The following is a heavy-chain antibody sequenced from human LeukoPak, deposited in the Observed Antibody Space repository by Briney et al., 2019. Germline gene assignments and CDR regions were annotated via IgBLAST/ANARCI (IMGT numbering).Heavy chain of an antibody. CDR3: ARDRRGNDEFDY. CDR1: VYSISSCCY. J-gene: IGHJ4*02. V-gene: IGHV4-38-2*02. CDR2: IYHSGST. D-gene: IGHD5-12*01. Sequence: SETLSLTCAVSVYSISSCCYWGWIRQPPGKGLEWIGSIYHSGSTYYNVSLKSRVTMSVDTSKNQFSLKLSSVTAEDTAVYYCARDRRGNDEFDYWGQGILVTVSS.